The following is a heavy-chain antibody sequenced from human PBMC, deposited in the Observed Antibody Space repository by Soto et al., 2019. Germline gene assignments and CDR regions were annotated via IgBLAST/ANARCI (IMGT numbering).Heavy chain of an antibody. CDR3: ARELGAHISRGWYFDL. CDR1: GITFSNSD. J-gene: IGHJ2*01. Sequence: EVQLVESGGDLVQPGGSLRLSCAASGITFSNSDLHWVRQSTGKGLEWVSAIGRGGDTYYPDSVKGRFTISRDNAKDSLYLQMNSLGAGDTAVYYCARELGAHISRGWYFDLWGRGTLVTVSS. CDR2: IGRGGDT. D-gene: IGHD2-15*01. V-gene: IGHV3-13*01.